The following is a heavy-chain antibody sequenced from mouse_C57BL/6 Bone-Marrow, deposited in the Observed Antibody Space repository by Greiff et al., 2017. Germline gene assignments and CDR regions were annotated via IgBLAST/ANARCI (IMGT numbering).Heavy chain of an antibody. Sequence: QVQLQQPGAELVKPGASVKLSCKASGYTFTSYWMHWVKQRPGQGLEWIGMIHPNSGSTNYNEKFKSKATLTVDKSSSPAYMQLSSLTSEDSAVYYCARGLYYGSTGFDYWGQGTTLTVSS. CDR2: IHPNSGST. J-gene: IGHJ2*01. CDR3: ARGLYYGSTGFDY. CDR1: GYTFTSYW. D-gene: IGHD1-1*01. V-gene: IGHV1-64*01.